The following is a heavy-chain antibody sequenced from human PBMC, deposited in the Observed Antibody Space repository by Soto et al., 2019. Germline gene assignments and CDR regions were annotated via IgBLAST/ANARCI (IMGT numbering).Heavy chain of an antibody. V-gene: IGHV3-15*01. Sequence: GGSLRLTCAASGFTISNAWVSWVRQAPGKGLEWVGRIKSKTDGETVDYATPVRGRFAISRDDSENTLFLQVFSLKTEDTGVYYCTTGHSAGLYWGRGTLVTVSS. CDR3: TTGHSAGLY. D-gene: IGHD2-21*01. CDR2: IKSKTDGETV. CDR1: GFTISNAW. J-gene: IGHJ4*02.